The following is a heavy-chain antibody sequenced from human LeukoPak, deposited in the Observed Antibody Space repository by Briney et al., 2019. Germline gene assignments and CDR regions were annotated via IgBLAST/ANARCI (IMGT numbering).Heavy chain of an antibody. CDR2: IYYSGST. D-gene: IGHD6-13*01. J-gene: IGHJ6*03. V-gene: IGHV4-31*02. Sequence: PSETLSLTCTVSGGSISSGGYYWSWIRQHPGKGLEWIGYIYYSGSTYYNPSLKSRVTISVDTSKNQFSLKLSSVTAADTAVYYCARDWVAAAGTGKGGYYCYYMDVWGKGTTVTVSS. CDR3: ARDWVAAAGTGKGGYYCYYMDV. CDR1: GGSISSGGYY.